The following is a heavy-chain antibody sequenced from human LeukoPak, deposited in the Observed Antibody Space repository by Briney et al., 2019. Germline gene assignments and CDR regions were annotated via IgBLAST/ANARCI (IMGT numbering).Heavy chain of an antibody. CDR2: INHSGTT. Sequence: PSETLSLTCAVYGGSFSGYYWSWIRQPPGKGLEWIGEINHSGTTTSNPSLKSRVTISVDTSKNQFSLKLSSVTAADTAVYYCARGESYSSSWYPEVAPLNWFDPWGQGTLVTVSS. D-gene: IGHD6-13*01. CDR1: GGSFSGYY. CDR3: ARGESYSSSWYPEVAPLNWFDP. V-gene: IGHV4-34*01. J-gene: IGHJ5*02.